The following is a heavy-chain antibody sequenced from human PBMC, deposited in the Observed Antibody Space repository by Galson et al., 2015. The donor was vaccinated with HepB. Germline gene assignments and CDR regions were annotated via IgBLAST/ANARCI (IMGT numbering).Heavy chain of an antibody. CDR2: IIPIFGVT. V-gene: IGHV1-69*10. D-gene: IGHD5-18*01. Sequence: SVKVSCKASGGTFSNYAISWVRQARGHGLEWMGGIIPIFGVTNYAHKFQGRVTITADNSTGTAFMELNSLRAEDTAVFFCARHGDTSVGNYYYYDMDVWGQGTTVTVSS. J-gene: IGHJ6*02. CDR1: GGTFSNYA. CDR3: ARHGDTSVGNYYYYDMDV.